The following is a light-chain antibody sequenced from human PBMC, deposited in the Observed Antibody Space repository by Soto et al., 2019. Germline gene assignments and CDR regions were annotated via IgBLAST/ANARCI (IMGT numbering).Light chain of an antibody. V-gene: IGLV8-61*01. Sequence: QTVVSQEPSFSVCPGETGTLTCGLTSASVLTSYYPSWYQQTPGQAPRTLISSTNSRSSGVPDRFSGSILGNKAALTITGDQADDESDYYCALYVGSGTVVFGGGTKRTFL. CDR3: ALYVGSGTVV. J-gene: IGLJ2*01. CDR1: SASVLTSYY. CDR2: STN.